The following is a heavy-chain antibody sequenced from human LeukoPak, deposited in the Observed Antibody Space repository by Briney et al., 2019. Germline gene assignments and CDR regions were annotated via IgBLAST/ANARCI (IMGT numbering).Heavy chain of an antibody. J-gene: IGHJ3*02. Sequence: GASVKVSCKASGYTFTSYGISWVRQAPGQGLEWMGWISAYNGNTNYAQKLQGRVTMTTDTSTSTAYMGLRSLRSDDTAVYYCASSTVAARITSSAFDIWGQGTMVTVSS. V-gene: IGHV1-18*01. CDR2: ISAYNGNT. CDR3: ASSTVAARITSSAFDI. D-gene: IGHD6-6*01. CDR1: GYTFTSYG.